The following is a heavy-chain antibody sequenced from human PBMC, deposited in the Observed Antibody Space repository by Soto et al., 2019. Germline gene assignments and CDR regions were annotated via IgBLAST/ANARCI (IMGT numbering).Heavy chain of an antibody. CDR3: ARGRYGDY. CDR1: GYTFTSYG. CDR2: ISAHNGNT. J-gene: IGHJ4*02. V-gene: IGHV1-18*01. D-gene: IGHD1-1*01. Sequence: QVHLVQSGAEVKKPGASVKVSCKCSGYTFTSYGITWVRQAPGQGLEWMGWISAHNGNTNYAQKLQGRVTVTRDTSPSTAYMEPRSLRSDDTAVYYCARGRYGDYWGQGALVTVSS.